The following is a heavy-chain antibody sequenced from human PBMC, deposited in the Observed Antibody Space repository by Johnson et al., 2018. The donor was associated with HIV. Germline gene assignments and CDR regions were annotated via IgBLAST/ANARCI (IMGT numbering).Heavy chain of an antibody. CDR2: ISSSGSPI. CDR3: ARDGVGYSYGSFDI. J-gene: IGHJ3*02. CDR1: GFTFSDYY. D-gene: IGHD5-18*01. Sequence: RLSCVASGFTFSDYYMSWTRQAPGKGLEWVSYISSSGSPIYYADSVKGRFTISRDNAKNSLYLQMNSLRAEDTAVYYCARDGVGYSYGSFDIWGQGTMVTVSS. V-gene: IGHV3-11*04.